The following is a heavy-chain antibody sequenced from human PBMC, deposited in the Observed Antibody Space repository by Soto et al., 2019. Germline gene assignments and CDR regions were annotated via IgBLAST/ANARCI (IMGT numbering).Heavy chain of an antibody. CDR2: INHSGST. Sequence: SETLSLTCAVYGGSFSGYYWSWIRQPPGKGLEWIGEINHSGSTNYNPSLKSRVTISVDTSKNQFSLKLSSVTAADTAVYYCARALYLIRYSSGWYGGMDVWGQGTTVTVSS. V-gene: IGHV4-34*01. CDR3: ARALYLIRYSSGWYGGMDV. D-gene: IGHD6-19*01. J-gene: IGHJ6*02. CDR1: GGSFSGYY.